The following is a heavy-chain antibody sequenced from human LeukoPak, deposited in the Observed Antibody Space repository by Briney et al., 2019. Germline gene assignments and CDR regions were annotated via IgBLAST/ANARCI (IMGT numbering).Heavy chain of an antibody. J-gene: IGHJ6*03. CDR2: ISSNGSST. V-gene: IGHV3-64*01. D-gene: IGHD3-10*01. Sequence: GGSLRLSCAASGFTFSSYAMHWVRQAPGKGLEYVSAISSNGSSTCYANSVKGRFTISRDNSKNTLYLQMGSLRAEDMAVYYRARDFYGSAYYTDVWGKGTTVTVSS. CDR1: GFTFSSYA. CDR3: ARDFYGSAYYTDV.